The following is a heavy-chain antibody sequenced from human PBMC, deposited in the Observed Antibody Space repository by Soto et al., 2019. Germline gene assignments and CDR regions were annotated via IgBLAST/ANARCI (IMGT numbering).Heavy chain of an antibody. CDR3: ARIGIRGPYYFDY. CDR2: IFSNDEK. V-gene: IGHV2-26*01. J-gene: IGHJ4*02. D-gene: IGHD3-10*01. Sequence: SGPTLVNPTETLTLTCTVSGFSLSNARMGVSWIRQPPGKALEWLAHIFSNDEKSYSTSLKSRLTISKDTSKSQVVLTMTNMDPVDTATYYCARIGIRGPYYFDYWGQGTRVTVSS. CDR1: GFSLSNARMG.